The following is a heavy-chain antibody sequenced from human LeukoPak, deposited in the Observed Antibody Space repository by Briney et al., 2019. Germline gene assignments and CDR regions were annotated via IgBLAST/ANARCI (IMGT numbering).Heavy chain of an antibody. CDR2: ISGSGGNT. J-gene: IGHJ4*02. CDR3: AKARYCSGDSCYAANY. CDR1: GFTFSSYA. Sequence: GGSLRLSCAASGFTFSSYAMSWVRQAPGKGLEWVSDISGSGGNTYYADSVKGRFTISRDNSKNTLNLQMNSLRVEDTAIYYCAKARYCSGDSCYAANYWGRGTLVTVSS. D-gene: IGHD2-15*01. V-gene: IGHV3-23*01.